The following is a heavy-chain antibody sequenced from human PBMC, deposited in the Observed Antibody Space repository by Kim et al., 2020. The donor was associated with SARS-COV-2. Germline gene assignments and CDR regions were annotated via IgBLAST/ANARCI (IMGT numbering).Heavy chain of an antibody. J-gene: IGHJ3*02. CDR2: IYPGDSDT. CDR1: GYSFTSYW. V-gene: IGHV5-51*01. D-gene: IGHD3-22*01. Sequence: GESLKISCKGSGYSFTSYWIGWVRQMPGKGLEWMGIIYPGDSDTRYSPSFQGQVTISADKSISTAYLQWSSLKASDTAMYYCARGRYYYDSSGYYWGDAFDIWGQGTMVTVSS. CDR3: ARGRYYYDSSGYYWGDAFDI.